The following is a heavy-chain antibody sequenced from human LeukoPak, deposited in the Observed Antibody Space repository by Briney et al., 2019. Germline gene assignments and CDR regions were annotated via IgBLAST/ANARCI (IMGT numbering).Heavy chain of an antibody. V-gene: IGHV4-61*02. CDR1: GGSISSGSYY. J-gene: IGHJ5*02. CDR3: ARVRGSLNWFDP. D-gene: IGHD2-15*01. Sequence: SETLSLTCTVSGGSISSGSYYWSWIRQPAGKGLEWIGRTYTSGSTNYNPSLKSRVTISVDTSKHQFSLKLSSVTAADTAVYYCARVRGSLNWFDPWGQGTLVTVSS. CDR2: TYTSGST.